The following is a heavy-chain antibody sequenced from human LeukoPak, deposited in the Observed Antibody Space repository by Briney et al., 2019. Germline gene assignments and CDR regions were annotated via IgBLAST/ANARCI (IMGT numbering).Heavy chain of an antibody. Sequence: GGSLRLSCAASGFTFSSYWMHWVRHAPGKGLVWVSRISGDGSTTHYADSVRGRFTISRDNAENTLYLQINGLGAEDTAVYYCARDNNIVGAARFQYWGQGTPVTVSS. J-gene: IGHJ4*02. CDR3: ARDNNIVGAARFQY. V-gene: IGHV3-74*01. CDR1: GFTFSSYW. D-gene: IGHD1-26*01. CDR2: ISGDGSTT.